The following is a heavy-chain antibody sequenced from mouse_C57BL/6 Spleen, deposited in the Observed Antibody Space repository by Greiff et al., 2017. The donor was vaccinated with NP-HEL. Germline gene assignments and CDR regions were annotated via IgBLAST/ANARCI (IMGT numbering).Heavy chain of an antibody. J-gene: IGHJ4*01. CDR1: GYAFSSYW. Sequence: QVQLQQSGAELVKPGASVKISCKASGYAFSSYWMNWVKQRPGKGLEWIGQIYPGDGDTNYNGKFKGKATLTADKSSSTAYMQLSSLTSEDSAVYFCAVRFTTVVATKAMDYWGQGTSVTVSS. D-gene: IGHD1-1*01. CDR3: AVRFTTVVATKAMDY. V-gene: IGHV1-80*01. CDR2: IYPGDGDT.